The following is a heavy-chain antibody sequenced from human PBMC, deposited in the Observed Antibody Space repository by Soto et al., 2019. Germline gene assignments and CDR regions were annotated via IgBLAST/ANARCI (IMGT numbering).Heavy chain of an antibody. CDR3: ARTGSGSYYNDYYYYGMDV. J-gene: IGHJ6*02. Sequence: SETLSLTCTVSGGSISSSSYYWGWIRQPPGKGLEWIGSIYYSGSTYYNPSLKSRVTISVDTSKNQFSLKLGSVTAADTAVYYCARTGSGSYYNDYYYYGMDVWGQGTTVTVSS. CDR2: IYYSGST. CDR1: GGSISSSSYY. D-gene: IGHD3-10*01. V-gene: IGHV4-39*01.